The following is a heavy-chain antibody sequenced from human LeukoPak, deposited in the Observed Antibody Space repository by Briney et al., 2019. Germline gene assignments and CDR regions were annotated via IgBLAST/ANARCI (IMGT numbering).Heavy chain of an antibody. J-gene: IGHJ4*02. V-gene: IGHV3-15*01. CDR1: GFTFSQAW. Sequence: PGGSLRLSCAASGFTFSQAWMSWVRQAPGKGLEWVGRIRSKTDGGTADYAAPVKGRFTISRDDSKDTLYLQMNSLKTEDTAAYYCTTFENYYNSSGSYSDFDYWGQGTLVTVSS. D-gene: IGHD3-22*01. CDR2: IRSKTDGGTA. CDR3: TTFENYYNSSGSYSDFDY.